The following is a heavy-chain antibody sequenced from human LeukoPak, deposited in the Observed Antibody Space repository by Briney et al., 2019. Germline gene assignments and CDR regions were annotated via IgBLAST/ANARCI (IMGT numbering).Heavy chain of an antibody. J-gene: IGHJ1*01. Sequence: GGSLRLSCAASGFTFSSYWMHWVRQAPGKGLEWVSRKSDGSTNYADSVKGRFTISRDNAKNTVSLQMNSLGAEDTGVYYCARAPSEIGGYYPEYFRHWGQGTLVTVSS. D-gene: IGHD3-22*01. CDR1: GFTFSSYW. CDR2: KSDGST. V-gene: IGHV3-74*01. CDR3: ARAPSEIGGYYPEYFRH.